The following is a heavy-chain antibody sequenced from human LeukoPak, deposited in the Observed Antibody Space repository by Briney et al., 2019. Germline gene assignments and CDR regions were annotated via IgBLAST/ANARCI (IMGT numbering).Heavy chain of an antibody. V-gene: IGHV4-59*08. Sequence: KPSETLSLTCTVSGGSISSYYWSWIRQPPGKGLEWIGYIYYSGSTNYNPSLKSRVTISVDTSKNQFSLKLSSVTAADTAVYYCARHRDWGYYFDYWGQGTLVTVSS. CDR2: IYYSGST. D-gene: IGHD3-16*01. CDR3: ARHRDWGYYFDY. CDR1: GGSISSYY. J-gene: IGHJ4*02.